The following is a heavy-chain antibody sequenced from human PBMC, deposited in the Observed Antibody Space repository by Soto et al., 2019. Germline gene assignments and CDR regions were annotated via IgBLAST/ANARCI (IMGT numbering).Heavy chain of an antibody. CDR3: ARLSGSIQDRWFDP. CDR1: GFSFSSYV. Sequence: GGSLRLSCVASGFSFSSYVMHWVRQAPGKGLEWVADISRSGGTKYYIDSVKGRFTISRDNSKNTLSLQMDSLRSDDTAVYYCARLSGSIQDRWFDPWGQGTLVTVSS. V-gene: IGHV3-30-3*01. D-gene: IGHD1-26*01. J-gene: IGHJ5*02. CDR2: ISRSGGTK.